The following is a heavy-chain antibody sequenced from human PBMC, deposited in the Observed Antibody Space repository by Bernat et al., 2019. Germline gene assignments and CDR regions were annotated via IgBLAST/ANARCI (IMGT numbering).Heavy chain of an antibody. CDR1: GFTFSSYS. D-gene: IGHD2-2*01. Sequence: EVQLLESGGGLVKPGGSLRLSCAASGFTFSSYSMNWVRQAPGKGLEWVSSISSSSSYIYYADSVKGRFTISRDNAKNSLYLQMNSLRAEDTAVYYCARVPIDIVVVPAAYLFDYWGQGTLVTVSS. CDR2: ISSSSSYI. V-gene: IGHV3-21*01. J-gene: IGHJ4*02. CDR3: ARVPIDIVVVPAAYLFDY.